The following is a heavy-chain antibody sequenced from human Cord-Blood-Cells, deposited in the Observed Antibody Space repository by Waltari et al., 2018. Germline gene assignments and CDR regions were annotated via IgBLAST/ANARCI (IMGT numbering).Heavy chain of an antibody. V-gene: IGHV4-34*01. CDR2: INHSGST. CDR1: GGSFSGYY. D-gene: IGHD2-2*01. J-gene: IGHJ4*02. CDR3: ARSAAMGVFDY. Sequence: QVQLRQWGAGLLKPSETLSLTCAVYGGSFSGYYWSWIRQPPGKGLELSWEINHSGSTHYNPSLKSRVTISVDTSKNQFSLKLSSVTAADTAVYYCARSAAMGVFDYWGQGTLVTVSS.